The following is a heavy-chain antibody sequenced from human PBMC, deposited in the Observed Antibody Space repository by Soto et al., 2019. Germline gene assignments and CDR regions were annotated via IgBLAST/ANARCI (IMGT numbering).Heavy chain of an antibody. CDR2: IYYSGST. CDR3: ARGGSVTDDFDY. CDR1: GGSISSGDYY. J-gene: IGHJ4*02. D-gene: IGHD2-21*02. Sequence: SETLSLTCTVSGGSISSGDYYWSWIRQPPGKGLEWIGYIYYSGSTYYNPSLKSRVTISVDTSKNQFSLKLSSVTAADTAVYYCARGGSVTDDFDYWGQGTRVTVSS. V-gene: IGHV4-30-4*01.